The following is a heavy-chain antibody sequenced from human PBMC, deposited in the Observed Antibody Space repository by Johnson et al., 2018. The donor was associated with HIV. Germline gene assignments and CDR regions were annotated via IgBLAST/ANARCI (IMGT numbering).Heavy chain of an antibody. CDR2: IKQDGSEK. D-gene: IGHD3-22*01. CDR1: GFTFSNYW. V-gene: IGHV3-7*01. Sequence: MQLVESGGGVVQPGRSLRLSCAASGFTFSNYWMTWVRQAPGKGLEWVANIKQDGSEKYYVDSVKGRFTISRDNSKNTLYLQMNSLRPEDTAVYYCARDRAIVVAYDAFDIWGQGTMVTVSS. J-gene: IGHJ3*02. CDR3: ARDRAIVVAYDAFDI.